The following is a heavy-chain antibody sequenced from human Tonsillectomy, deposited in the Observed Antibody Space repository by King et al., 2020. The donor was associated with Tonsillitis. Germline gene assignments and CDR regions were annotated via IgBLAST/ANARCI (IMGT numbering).Heavy chain of an antibody. CDR2: ITSSRNYT. J-gene: IGHJ3*02. CDR3: ARVQRGSNAFDI. CDR1: GFTFSDYY. Sequence: VQLVQSGGGLVKPGGSLRLSCAASGFTFSDYYMSWIRQAPGKGLEWISYITSSRNYTNYADSVKGRFTISRDNAKNSLFLQMNSLRADDTAVYYCARVQRGSNAFDIWGQGTMVTVSS. V-gene: IGHV3-11*05. D-gene: IGHD3-10*01.